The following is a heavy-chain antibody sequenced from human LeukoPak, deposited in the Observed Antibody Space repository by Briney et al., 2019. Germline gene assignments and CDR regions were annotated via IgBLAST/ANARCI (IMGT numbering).Heavy chain of an antibody. J-gene: IGHJ3*02. D-gene: IGHD3-22*01. CDR1: GYSFTSYW. CDR3: ARRGHYYDSSGYYYAFDI. CDR2: IYPGDSDT. V-gene: IGHV5-51*01. Sequence: GESLKISCKGSGYSFTSYWIGWVRQMPGKGLEWMGIIYPGDSDTRYSPSFQGQVTISADKSISTAYLQWSSLKASDTAMYYCARRGHYYDSSGYYYAFDIWGQGTMVTVSS.